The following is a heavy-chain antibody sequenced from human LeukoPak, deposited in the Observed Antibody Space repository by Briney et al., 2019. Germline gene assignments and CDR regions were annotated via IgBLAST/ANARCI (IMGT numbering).Heavy chain of an antibody. Sequence: GGSLRLSCAASGFTFSSYSMNWVRQAPGKGLEWVSSISSSSSYIYYADSVKGRFTISRDNSKNTLYLQMNSLRAEDTAVYYCARGIAARLNYYYYGMDVWGQGTTVTVSS. J-gene: IGHJ6*02. CDR1: GFTFSSYS. V-gene: IGHV3-21*01. CDR2: ISSSSSYI. D-gene: IGHD6-6*01. CDR3: ARGIAARLNYYYYGMDV.